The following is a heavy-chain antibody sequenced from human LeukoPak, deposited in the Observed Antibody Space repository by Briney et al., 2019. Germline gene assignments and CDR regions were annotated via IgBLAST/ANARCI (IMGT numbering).Heavy chain of an antibody. V-gene: IGHV3-48*03. J-gene: IGHJ5*02. CDR2: ISSSGSTI. D-gene: IGHD3-22*01. CDR3: ARDSGNYYDPNWFDP. Sequence: GVSLRLSCAASGFTFSSYEMNWVRQAPGKGLEWVSYISSSGSTIYYADSVKGRFTISRDNAKNSLYLQMNSLRAEDTAVYYCARDSGNYYDPNWFDPWGQGTLVTVSS. CDR1: GFTFSSYE.